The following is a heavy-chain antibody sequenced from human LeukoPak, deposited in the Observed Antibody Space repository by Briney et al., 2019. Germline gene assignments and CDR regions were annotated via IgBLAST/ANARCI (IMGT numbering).Heavy chain of an antibody. CDR2: INHSGST. Sequence: SETLSLTCAVSGGSISSSNWWSWVRQPPGKGLEWIGEINHSGSTNYNPSLKSRVTISVDTSKNQFSLKLSSVTAADTAVYYCARPMWSSSGTEYFQHWGQGTLVTVSS. CDR3: ARPMWSSSGTEYFQH. CDR1: GGSISSSNW. J-gene: IGHJ1*01. D-gene: IGHD6-6*01. V-gene: IGHV4-4*02.